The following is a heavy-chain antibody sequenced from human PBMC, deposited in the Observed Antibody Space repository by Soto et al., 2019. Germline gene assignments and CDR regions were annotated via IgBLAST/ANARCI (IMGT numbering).Heavy chain of an antibody. J-gene: IGHJ6*02. V-gene: IGHV1-8*01. Sequence: QVQLVQSGAEVKKPGASVKVSCKASGYTFTSYDINWVRQATGQGLEWMGWMNPNSGNTGYAQKFQGRVTMNRNTYISTADMELSSLRSEDTAVYYCARSGGYSSSSGGGYYYYGMDVWGQGTTVTVSS. D-gene: IGHD6-6*01. CDR2: MNPNSGNT. CDR3: ARSGGYSSSSGGGYYYYGMDV. CDR1: GYTFTSYD.